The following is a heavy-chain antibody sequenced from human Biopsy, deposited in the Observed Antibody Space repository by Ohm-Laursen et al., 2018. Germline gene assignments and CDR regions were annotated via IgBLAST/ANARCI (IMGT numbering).Heavy chain of an antibody. CDR1: GCSISSDY. Sequence: SETLSLTCAVSGCSISSDYWSWIRQTPGKGREWIGYIYYSGSTNYNPSLKSRVTISVDTSKNQFSLRLNSVTAADTAVYYCARATNSTGWPYYYFYGMDVWGQGTTVTVSS. CDR3: ARATNSTGWPYYYFYGMDV. D-gene: IGHD2/OR15-2a*01. J-gene: IGHJ6*02. CDR2: IYYSGST. V-gene: IGHV4-59*01.